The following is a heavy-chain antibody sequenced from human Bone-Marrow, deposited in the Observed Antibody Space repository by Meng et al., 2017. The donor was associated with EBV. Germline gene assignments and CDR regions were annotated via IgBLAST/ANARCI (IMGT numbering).Heavy chain of an antibody. CDR3: ARSHVGSSSWYEAWDY. J-gene: IGHJ4*02. D-gene: IGHD6-13*01. Sequence: LVEAGGEGKKPGSSVKVSCKASGGTFSSYAISWVRQAPGQGLEWMGGIIPIFGTANYAQKFQGRVTITADESTSTAYMELGSLRSEDTAVYYCARSHVGSSSWYEAWDYWGQGTLVTVSS. CDR2: IIPIFGTA. V-gene: IGHV1-69*01. CDR1: GGTFSSYA.